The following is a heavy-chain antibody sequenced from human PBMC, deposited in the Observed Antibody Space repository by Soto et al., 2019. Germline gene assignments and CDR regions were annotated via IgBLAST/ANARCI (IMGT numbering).Heavy chain of an antibody. D-gene: IGHD1-1*01. Sequence: QPQLVQSGVELKKPGASVRVSCKASGYPFTKFGMNWVRQATGQGLEWMGWISGHSGGTKYGPKFRDRLTIVTDTSAKTAYMELRSLKSYATAVYYCAKDGGHGARTHICGMDVWGQGTTVNVSS. CDR2: ISGHSGGT. J-gene: IGHJ6*02. CDR1: GYPFTKFG. V-gene: IGHV1-18*01. CDR3: AKDGGHGARTHICGMDV.